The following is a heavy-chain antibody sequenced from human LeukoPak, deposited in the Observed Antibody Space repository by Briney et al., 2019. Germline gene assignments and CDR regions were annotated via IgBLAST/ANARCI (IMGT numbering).Heavy chain of an antibody. J-gene: IGHJ6*02. CDR2: IKQDGREK. Sequence: PGGSLTLFCGVSGFSLGSYWMRGVRQAPGKGLEWVANIKQDGREKYYVDSVKGRFTISRDNAKNSLYLQMNSLSGEDTAVYYCASGWTYGMDVWGQRTTVTVSS. CDR1: GFSLGSYW. D-gene: IGHD2-15*01. V-gene: IGHV3-7*01. CDR3: ASGWTYGMDV.